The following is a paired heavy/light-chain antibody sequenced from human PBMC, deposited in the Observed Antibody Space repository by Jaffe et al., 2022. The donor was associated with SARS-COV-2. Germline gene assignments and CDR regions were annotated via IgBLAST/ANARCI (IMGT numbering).Light chain of an antibody. V-gene: IGLV2-23*01. Sequence: QSALTQPASVSGSPGQSITISCTGSTSDIGSYTLVSWYQQYPGKTPKLMIFEDSKRPSGVSARFSGSRSGNTASLTISGLQAEDEADYYCCSFAGSNTYVFGLGTKVTVL. J-gene: IGLJ1*01. CDR3: CSFAGSNTYV. CDR1: TSDIGSYTL. CDR2: EDS.
Heavy chain of an antibody. J-gene: IGHJ4*02. CDR2: IYWDDDK. D-gene: IGHD3-22*01. V-gene: IGHV2-5*02. CDR1: GFSLSTSGVG. Sequence: QITLRESGPTLVKPTQTLTLTCTFSGFSLSTSGVGVAWIRQPPGKALEWLTVIYWDDDKGYSPSLQSRLTVTKDTSKNLVVLRMTNVDPVDTATYFCAHVNTYYSEATSYYYFGYWGQGTLVTVSS. CDR3: AHVNTYYSEATSYYYFGY.